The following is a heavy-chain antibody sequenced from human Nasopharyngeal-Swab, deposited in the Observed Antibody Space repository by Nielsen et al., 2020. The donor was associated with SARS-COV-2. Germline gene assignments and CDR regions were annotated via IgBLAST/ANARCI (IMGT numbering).Heavy chain of an antibody. CDR2: IKQDGSEK. J-gene: IGHJ6*03. CDR3: ARDSPYSSGWNYYYYYYYMDV. Sequence: PGKGLEWGANIKQDGSEKYYVDSVKGRFTISRDNAKNSLYLQMNSLRAEDTAVYYCARDSPYSSGWNYYYYYYYMDVWGKGTTVTVSS. D-gene: IGHD6-19*01. V-gene: IGHV3-7*05.